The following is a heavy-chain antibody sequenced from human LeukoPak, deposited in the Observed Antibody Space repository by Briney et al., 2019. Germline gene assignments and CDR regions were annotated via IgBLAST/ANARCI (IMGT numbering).Heavy chain of an antibody. CDR3: ARGPYCSGGSCYFSIYYYYYMDV. CDR2: IYYSVRT. J-gene: IGHJ6*03. V-gene: IGHV4-59*01. D-gene: IGHD2-15*01. CDR1: AGSISIYY. Sequence: PSETLSLTCSVSAGSISIYYWSWSRQPPRKGLEWIGYIYYSVRTNYNPSLKSRVTISVDTSKIQFSLKLSSVTAADTAVYYCARGPYCSGGSCYFSIYYYYYMDVWGKGTTVTVSS.